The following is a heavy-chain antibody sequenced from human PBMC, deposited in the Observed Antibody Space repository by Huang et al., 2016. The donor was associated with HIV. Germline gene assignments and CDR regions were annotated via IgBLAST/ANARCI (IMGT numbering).Heavy chain of an antibody. CDR3: ARSHYSGGHNWFDP. Sequence: QVDLVQSGAEVKKPGASVKVSCKASGYTFTSHYMHWVRQAPVQGLEWMGTSNPSGDSTKYAQKFQDRVTMTRDTSTRTVYMELSSLRSEDTAVYYGARSHYSGGHNWFDPWGQGTLVTVSS. J-gene: IGHJ5*02. D-gene: IGHD1-26*01. V-gene: IGHV1-46*01. CDR1: GYTFTSHY. CDR2: SNPSGDST.